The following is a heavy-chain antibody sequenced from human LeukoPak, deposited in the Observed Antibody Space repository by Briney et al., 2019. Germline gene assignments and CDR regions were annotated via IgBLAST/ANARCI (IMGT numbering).Heavy chain of an antibody. CDR2: IKSDGSSA. Sequence: PGGSLRLSCAASGFTFSSYWMHWVRQAPGKGLVWVSRIKSDGSSANCAESVKGRFTISRDNAKKTMHLQMNSLGAEDTAVYYYATSPPDSSWVYWGQGTLVTVSS. J-gene: IGHJ4*02. V-gene: IGHV3-74*01. D-gene: IGHD6-13*01. CDR3: ATSPPDSSWVY. CDR1: GFTFSSYW.